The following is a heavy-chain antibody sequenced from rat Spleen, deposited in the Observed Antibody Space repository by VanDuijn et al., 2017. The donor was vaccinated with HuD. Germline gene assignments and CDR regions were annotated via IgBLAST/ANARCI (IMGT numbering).Heavy chain of an antibody. V-gene: IGHV2S63*01. J-gene: IGHJ2*01. Sequence: EVQLKESGPGLVQPSQTLSLTCTVSGFSLTDYNIHWVRQRPGKGLEWMGIMWSGGRTAYNSALKSRLSISRDTSKNQVFLKMNSLQTEDTATYYCVRDPLLGAPFDFWGLGVMVTVSS. CDR1: GFSLTDYN. CDR2: MWSGGRT. D-gene: IGHD5-1*01. CDR3: VRDPLLGAPFDF.